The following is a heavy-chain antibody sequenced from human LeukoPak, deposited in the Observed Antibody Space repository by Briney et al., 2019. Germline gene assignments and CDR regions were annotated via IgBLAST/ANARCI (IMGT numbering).Heavy chain of an antibody. CDR3: AKRLPFYYDY. CDR2: ISGSGGIT. D-gene: IGHD5-18*01. V-gene: IGHV3-23*01. J-gene: IGHJ4*02. Sequence: PGGSLRLSCAASGFTFSSYDMSWVRPAPGKGRGWVSAISGSGGITYYPDSEKGRFTVSRDNSKNTLYLQMKSLRAEDTAIYYCAKRLPFYYDYWGQGILVTVSS. CDR1: GFTFSSYD.